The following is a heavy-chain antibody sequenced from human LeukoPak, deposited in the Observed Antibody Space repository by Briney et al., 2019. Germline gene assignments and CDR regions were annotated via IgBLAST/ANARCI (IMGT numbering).Heavy chain of an antibody. V-gene: IGHV3-53*01. CDR3: AKDYYGSGSYYTGFDY. J-gene: IGHJ4*02. Sequence: GGSLRLSWAASGFIVSSNYMSWVRQAPGKGLEWVSIIYSDGSTYYSDSVKGRFTISRDNSKNTLYLQMNSLRAEDTAVYYCAKDYYGSGSYYTGFDYWGQGTLVTVSS. CDR2: IYSDGST. CDR1: GFIVSSNY. D-gene: IGHD3-10*01.